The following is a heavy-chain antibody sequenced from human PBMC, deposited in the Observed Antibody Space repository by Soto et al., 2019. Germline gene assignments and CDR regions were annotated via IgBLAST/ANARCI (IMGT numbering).Heavy chain of an antibody. J-gene: IGHJ4*02. CDR2: INPKNGLT. Sequence: ASVNVSCKSSGLTLSSYYFHWVRQAPGQGLEWVGRINPKNGLTKESQKFQGRFTISRDNSKNTLYLQMNSLRAEDTAVYYCAKAPGPMATENYFDYWGQGTLVTVSS. CDR1: GLTLSSYY. D-gene: IGHD5-12*01. V-gene: IGHV1-2*02. CDR3: AKAPGPMATENYFDY.